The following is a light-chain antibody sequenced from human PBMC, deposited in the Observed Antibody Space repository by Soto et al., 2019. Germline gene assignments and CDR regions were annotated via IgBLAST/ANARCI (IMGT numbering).Light chain of an antibody. CDR1: SSDVGSYNL. J-gene: IGLJ1*01. V-gene: IGLV2-23*01. CDR3: CSYAGSNV. CDR2: EGS. Sequence: LTQPASVSGSPGQSITISCTGTSSDVGSYNLVSWYQQHPGKAPKLMIYEGSKRPSGVSNRFSGSKSGNTASLTISGLQAEDEADYYCCSYAGSNVFGTGTKDTVL.